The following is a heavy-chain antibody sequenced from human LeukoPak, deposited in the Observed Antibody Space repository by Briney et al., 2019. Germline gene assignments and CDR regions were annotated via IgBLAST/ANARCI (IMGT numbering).Heavy chain of an antibody. D-gene: IGHD3-10*01. CDR2: IYYSGST. CDR3: ARGPWFGELYYYYYGMDV. Sequence: KTSETLSLTCTVSGGSISNYYWGWIRQPPGKGLEWIGHIYYSGSTNYNPSLKSRVIISLDTSKNQFSLKVSSVTAADTAVYYCARGPWFGELYYYYYGMDVWGQGTTVTVSS. J-gene: IGHJ6*02. V-gene: IGHV4-59*01. CDR1: GGSISNYY.